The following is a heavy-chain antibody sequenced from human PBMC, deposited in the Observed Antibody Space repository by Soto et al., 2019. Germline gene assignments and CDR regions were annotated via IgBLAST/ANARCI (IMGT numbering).Heavy chain of an antibody. CDR2: INHSGST. J-gene: IGHJ5*02. CDR3: ARGKGIVIRAAAGIRIDP. V-gene: IGHV4-34*01. CDR1: GGSFSGYY. Sequence: SETLSLTCAVYGGSFSGYYWSWIRQPPGKGLEWIGEINHSGSTNYNPSLKSRVTISVDTSKNQFSLKLSSVTAADTAAYYCARGKGIVIRAAAGIRIDPWGQGTLVTVSP. D-gene: IGHD6-13*01.